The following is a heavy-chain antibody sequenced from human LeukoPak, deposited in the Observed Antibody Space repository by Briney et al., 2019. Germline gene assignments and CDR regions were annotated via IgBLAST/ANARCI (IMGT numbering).Heavy chain of an antibody. J-gene: IGHJ4*01. Sequence: ASVKVPCKASGYMFTSYGISWVRQAPGQGLEWMGWISAYNGLTHDAQKFQGRVTMTTDTSTTTAYLELRSLRSNDTAVYFCARDGNYGPDFWGHGTLVTVSS. V-gene: IGHV1-18*01. CDR2: ISAYNGLT. CDR1: GYMFTSYG. D-gene: IGHD3-10*01. CDR3: ARDGNYGPDF.